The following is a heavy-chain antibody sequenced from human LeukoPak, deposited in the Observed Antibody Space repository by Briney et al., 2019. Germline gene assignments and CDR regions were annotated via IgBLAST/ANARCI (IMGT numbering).Heavy chain of an antibody. V-gene: IGHV3-21*01. CDR3: ARGPQFSGPGWFDP. J-gene: IGHJ5*02. CDR2: ISGSNTYI. Sequence: GGSVRLSCAVSGFTFRSYTMNWVRQAPGKGLEWVSSISGSNTYIEYADSVKGRFTISRDNANNSLYLQMNSLRAEDTAIYYCARGPQFSGPGWFDPWGQGTLVTVSS. D-gene: IGHD3-10*01. CDR1: GFTFRSYT.